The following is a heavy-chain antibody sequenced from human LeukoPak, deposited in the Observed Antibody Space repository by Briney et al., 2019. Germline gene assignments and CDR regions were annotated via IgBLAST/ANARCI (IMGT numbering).Heavy chain of an antibody. CDR3: ARHDMDVAGGGLDYFDY. CDR2: IYYSGST. CDR1: GGSFSGYY. D-gene: IGHD1-26*01. Sequence: SETLSLTCAVYGGSFSGYYWSWIRQPPGKGLEWIAYIYYSGSTNYNPSLKSRVTISVDTSKNQLSLKVDSVTAADTAVYYCARHDMDVAGGGLDYFDYWGQGTLVTVSS. V-gene: IGHV4-59*08. J-gene: IGHJ4*02.